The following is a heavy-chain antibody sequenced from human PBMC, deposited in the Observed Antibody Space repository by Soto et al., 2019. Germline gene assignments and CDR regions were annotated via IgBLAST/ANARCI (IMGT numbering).Heavy chain of an antibody. V-gene: IGHV1-69*06. CDR2: IIPIFGTA. D-gene: IGHD2-2*01. J-gene: IGHJ3*02. CDR3: ARSAYCSSTSCYLEVGAFDI. Sequence: SVKVSCKASGGTCSSYAISWVLQATGQGLEWMGGIIPIFGTANYAQKFQGRVTITADKSTSTAYMELSSLRSEDTAVYYCARSAYCSSTSCYLEVGAFDIWGQGTMVTVSS. CDR1: GGTCSSYA.